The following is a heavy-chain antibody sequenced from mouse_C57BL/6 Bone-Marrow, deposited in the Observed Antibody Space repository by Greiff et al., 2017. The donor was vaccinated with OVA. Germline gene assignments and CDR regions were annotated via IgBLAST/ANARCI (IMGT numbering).Heavy chain of an antibody. V-gene: IGHV1-62-2*01. CDR2: FDPGGGSI. J-gene: IGHJ2*01. Sequence: QVQLQQSGAELVKPGASVKLSCKASGYTFTEYTIQWGEKRGGRGLEWIGWFDPGGGSINDNEKFKDKATLTADKSSSTVYMELSRLTSEDSAVYFCARHERSSSSYYFDYWGQGTTLTVSS. CDR3: ARHERSSSSYYFDY. CDR1: GYTFTEYT. D-gene: IGHD1-1*01.